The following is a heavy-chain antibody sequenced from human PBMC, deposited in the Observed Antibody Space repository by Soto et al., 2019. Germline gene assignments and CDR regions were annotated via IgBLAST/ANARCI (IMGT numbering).Heavy chain of an antibody. CDR3: ARPGGYGDYAENWFDP. V-gene: IGHV1-18*01. J-gene: IGHJ5*02. D-gene: IGHD4-17*01. CDR2: ISAYNGNT. Sequence: QVQLVQSGAEVKKPGASVKVSCKASGYTFTSYGISWVRQAPGQGLEWMGWISAYNGNTNYAQKLQGRVTMTTDTSTSTADMELRSLRSDDTAVYDCARPGGYGDYAENWFDPWGQGTLVTVSS. CDR1: GYTFTSYG.